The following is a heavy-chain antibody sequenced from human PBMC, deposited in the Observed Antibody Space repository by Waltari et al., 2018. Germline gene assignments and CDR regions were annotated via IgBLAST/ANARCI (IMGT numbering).Heavy chain of an antibody. CDR1: GYSISSAYL. V-gene: IGHV4-38-2*02. CDR3: AKSLYTGSVSYMLTDV. D-gene: IGHD2-8*02. Sequence: QVQLQESGPGLVKPSATLSLTCTVAGYSISSAYLWGWILQHPGKGVEWIGSVHHSGSADYNPSLQSRVTISVDTTGGQVSLKLSSVTAADTAVYYCAKSLYTGSVSYMLTDVWGLGTLVTVSS. CDR2: VHHSGSA. J-gene: IGHJ4*02.